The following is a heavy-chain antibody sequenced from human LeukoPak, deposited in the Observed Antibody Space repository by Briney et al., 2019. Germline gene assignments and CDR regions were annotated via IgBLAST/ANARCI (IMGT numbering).Heavy chain of an antibody. Sequence: KPSETLSLTCAVYGGSFSGYYWSWIRQPPGKGLEWTGEIDHSGSTNYNPSLKSRVTISVDTSKNQFSLKLSSVTAADTAVYYCARDRDGYNLFDYWGQGTLVTVSS. V-gene: IGHV4-34*01. D-gene: IGHD5-24*01. CDR3: ARDRDGYNLFDY. CDR2: IDHSGST. CDR1: GGSFSGYY. J-gene: IGHJ4*02.